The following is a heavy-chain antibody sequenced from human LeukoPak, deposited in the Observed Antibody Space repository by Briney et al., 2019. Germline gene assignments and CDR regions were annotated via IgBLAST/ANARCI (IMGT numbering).Heavy chain of an antibody. Sequence: SETLSLTCAVYGGSFSDYYWSWIRQPPGTGLEWIGEINHSGSTNYNPSLKSRVTISVDTSKNQFSLKLSSVTAADTAVYYCARHRHRGIAAAGTGQRFDYWGQGTLVTVSS. J-gene: IGHJ4*02. CDR2: INHSGST. D-gene: IGHD6-13*01. CDR1: GGSFSDYY. V-gene: IGHV4-34*01. CDR3: ARHRHRGIAAAGTGQRFDY.